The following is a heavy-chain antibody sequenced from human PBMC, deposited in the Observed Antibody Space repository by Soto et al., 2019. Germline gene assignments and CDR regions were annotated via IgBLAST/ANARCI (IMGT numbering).Heavy chain of an antibody. D-gene: IGHD3-3*01. CDR3: ARDRYYDFWIGYSSPGHWFFDL. Sequence: GASVKVSCKASGYTFTSYDINWVRQATGQGLEWMGWMNPNSGNTGYAQKFQGRVTMTRNTSISTAYMELSSLRSEDTAVYYCARDRYYDFWIGYSSPGHWFFDLWGRGTLVTVSS. J-gene: IGHJ2*01. V-gene: IGHV1-8*01. CDR2: MNPNSGNT. CDR1: GYTFTSYD.